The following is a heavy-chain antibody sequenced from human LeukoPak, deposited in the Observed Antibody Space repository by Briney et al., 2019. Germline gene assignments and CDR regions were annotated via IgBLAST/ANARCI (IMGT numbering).Heavy chain of an antibody. CDR1: GYTLTDLS. V-gene: IGHV1-24*01. CDR3: ARDYPPFGYSGSYLDY. CDR2: FDPEDGET. Sequence: ASVKVSCKVSGYTLTDLSMHWVRQAPGKGLEWMGGFDPEDGETIYAQNFQGRVTMTEDTSTDTAYMEVRSLRSEDTAVYYCARDYPPFGYSGSYLDYWGQGTLVTVSS. J-gene: IGHJ4*02. D-gene: IGHD1-26*01.